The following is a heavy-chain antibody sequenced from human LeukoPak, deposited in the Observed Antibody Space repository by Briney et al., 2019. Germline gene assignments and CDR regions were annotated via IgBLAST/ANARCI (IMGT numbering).Heavy chain of an antibody. Sequence: ASVKVSCKASGGTFSSYAIRWVRQATGQELEWMGGIIPIFGTANSAQKLQGRVTITADESTSTAYMELSSLRSEDTAVYYCARQTAGYCSGGSCYSYYYYGMDVWGQGTTVTVSS. J-gene: IGHJ6*02. CDR1: GGTFSSYA. V-gene: IGHV1-69*13. D-gene: IGHD2-15*01. CDR2: IIPIFGTA. CDR3: ARQTAGYCSGGSCYSYYYYGMDV.